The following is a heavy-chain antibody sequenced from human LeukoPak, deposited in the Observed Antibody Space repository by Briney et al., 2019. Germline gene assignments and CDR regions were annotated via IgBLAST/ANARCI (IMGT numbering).Heavy chain of an antibody. V-gene: IGHV1-18*01. J-gene: IGHJ4*02. CDR2: ISAYNGNT. CDR1: GYIFTSYG. Sequence: ASVKVSCKASGYIFTSYGSSWVRQAPGHGHEWMGWISAYNGNTNYVQKLQRRVTITTDTSTSPAYMELRSLRSDDTAVYYCARDGQWLPLDYWGQGTLVTVSS. D-gene: IGHD6-19*01. CDR3: ARDGQWLPLDY.